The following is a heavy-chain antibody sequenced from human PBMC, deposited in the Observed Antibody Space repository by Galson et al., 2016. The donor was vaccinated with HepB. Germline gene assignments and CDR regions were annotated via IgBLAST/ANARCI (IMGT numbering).Heavy chain of an antibody. CDR3: ARGISEQLKPSAYYYYVDV. J-gene: IGHJ6*03. D-gene: IGHD1-1*01. Sequence: CAISGDSVSSNSASWNFIRQSPSRGLEWLGRTYYRSKWYNDYAVPVRSRITINPDTSKNQFSLQLNSVTPEDTAVYYCARGISEQLKPSAYYYYVDVWGKGTTVTVSS. CDR2: TYYRSKWYN. CDR1: GDSVSSNSAS. V-gene: IGHV6-1*01.